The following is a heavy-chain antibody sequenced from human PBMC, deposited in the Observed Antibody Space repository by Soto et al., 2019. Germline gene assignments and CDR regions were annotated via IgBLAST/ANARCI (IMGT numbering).Heavy chain of an antibody. V-gene: IGHV3-23*01. CDR2: IGGSGSNT. J-gene: IGHJ6*02. CDR1: GFTFSNYA. Sequence: EGQLLESGEGLVQPGGSLKLSCEASGFTFSNYAMSWVRQAPGKGLEWVSGIGGSGSNTYYADSVKGRFTISRDNSKNTLFLQMNSLRAEDTAEYYCARVVRYFDTPYGMDVWGQGTTVTVSS. CDR3: ARVVRYFDTPYGMDV. D-gene: IGHD3-9*01.